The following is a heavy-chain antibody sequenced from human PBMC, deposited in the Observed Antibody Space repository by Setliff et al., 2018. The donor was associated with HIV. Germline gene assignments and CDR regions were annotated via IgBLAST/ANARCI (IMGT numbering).Heavy chain of an antibody. CDR3: ARMRGGHNIREGAFDI. D-gene: IGHD1-20*01. CDR2: MSTDNGNT. Sequence: ASVKVSCKASGYSFSSYGIGWVRLAPGQGLEWMGWMSTDNGNTNYAQKVQGRVTMTTDTGTRTAYMELRSLRSDDTAMYYRARMRGGHNIREGAFDIWGQGTMVTVSS. CDR1: GYSFSSYG. V-gene: IGHV1-18*01. J-gene: IGHJ3*02.